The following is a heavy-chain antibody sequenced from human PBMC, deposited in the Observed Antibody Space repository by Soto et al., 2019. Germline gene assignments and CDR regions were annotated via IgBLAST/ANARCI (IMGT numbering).Heavy chain of an antibody. CDR3: ARDVIALANYFDH. J-gene: IGHJ4*02. V-gene: IGHV4-61*08. Sequence: NPSETVSLTCTVSGGSIDSGGYWWSWFRHPPENGLEWIGYVYYSGTTNYNPFLKSRVTLSLYKSKNQFSLKMNSVTAADTAVYYSARDVIALANYFDHRGQGTLVKVYS. D-gene: IGHD2-21*01. CDR1: GGSIDSGGYW. CDR2: VYYSGTT.